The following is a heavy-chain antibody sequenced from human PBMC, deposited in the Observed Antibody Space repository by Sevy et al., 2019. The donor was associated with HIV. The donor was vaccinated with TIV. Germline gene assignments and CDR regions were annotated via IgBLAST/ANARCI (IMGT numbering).Heavy chain of an antibody. J-gene: IGHJ4*02. CDR3: AREGCSKPHDY. V-gene: IGHV3-23*01. CDR1: GYTFSKYS. D-gene: IGHD2-2*01. CDR2: LSFACGRI. Sequence: GGSLRLSCVASGYTFSKYSMSWVRQTPGKGLEWVSTLSFACGRIKYADSVKGRFTMSRDDSRNTFYLQMDSLRAEDTVIYYCAREGCSKPHDYWRQGTLVTVSS.